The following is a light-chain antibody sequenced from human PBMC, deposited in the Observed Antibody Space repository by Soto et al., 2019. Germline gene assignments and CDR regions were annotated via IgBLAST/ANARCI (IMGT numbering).Light chain of an antibody. CDR1: QSVVNN. J-gene: IGKJ2*01. CDR3: QHYINWPRA. CDR2: AAT. Sequence: EVVMTQSPATLSVSPGERATLSCRASQSVVNNLDWFQQKPGQAPRLLIYAATTRATGVPARFSGSGSGTDFTLTISTLESEDFATYYCQHYINWPRAFGQGTNVEIK. V-gene: IGKV3-15*01.